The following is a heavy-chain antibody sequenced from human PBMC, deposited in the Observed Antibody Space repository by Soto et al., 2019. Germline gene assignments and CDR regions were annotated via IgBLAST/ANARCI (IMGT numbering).Heavy chain of an antibody. V-gene: IGHV4-34*01. CDR2: INHSGST. CDR3: ARTYTDMVTPYYFDY. D-gene: IGHD5-18*01. J-gene: IGHJ4*02. CDR1: GGSFSGYY. Sequence: QVQLQQWGAGLLKPSETLSLTCAVYGGSFSGYYWSWIRQPPGKGLEWIGEINHSGSTNYNPSLKSRVTISVDTSKNQFSLKLSSVTAADTAVYYFARTYTDMVTPYYFDYWGQGTLVNFS.